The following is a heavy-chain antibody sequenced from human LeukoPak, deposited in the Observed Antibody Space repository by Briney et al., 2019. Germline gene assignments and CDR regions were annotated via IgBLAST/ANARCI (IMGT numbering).Heavy chain of an antibody. D-gene: IGHD2-2*01. CDR1: GGTFSSYA. V-gene: IGHV1-69*05. J-gene: IGHJ6*03. CDR3: ARSSSTSCCDYYYYYMDV. Sequence: SVKVSCKASGGTFSSYAISWVRQAPGQGLEWMGGIIPIFGTANYAQKFQGRVTITTDESTSTAYMELSSLRSEDTAVYYCARSSSTSCCDYYYYYMDVWGKGTTVAVSS. CDR2: IIPIFGTA.